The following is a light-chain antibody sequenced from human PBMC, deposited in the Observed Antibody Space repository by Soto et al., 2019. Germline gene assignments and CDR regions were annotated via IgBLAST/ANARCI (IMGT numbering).Light chain of an antibody. CDR1: QGVGTN. CDR2: AAS. J-gene: IGKJ2*01. CDR3: QQYNKWPLYT. V-gene: IGKV3-15*01. Sequence: EIVMTQSPGTLSVSPGERATLSCRASQGVGTNLAWYQQRPGQAPRLLIYAASTRATGIPARFSGRGSGTEFTLTISSLQSEDFAVYFCQQYNKWPLYTFGQGTKLEI.